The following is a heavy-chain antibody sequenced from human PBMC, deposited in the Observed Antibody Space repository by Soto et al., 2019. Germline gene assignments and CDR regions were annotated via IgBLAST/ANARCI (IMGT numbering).Heavy chain of an antibody. CDR3: ARRKVVVVAATPGNWFDP. CDR2: IYHSGST. Sequence: QVQLQESGPGLVKPSGTLSLTCAVSGGSIRSSNWWSWVRQPPGKGLEWIGEIYHSGSTNYNPSLKSRVAISVDKSKNQFSLKLSSVTAADTAVYYCARRKVVVVAATPGNWFDPWGQGTLVTVSS. J-gene: IGHJ5*02. D-gene: IGHD2-15*01. CDR1: GGSIRSSNW. V-gene: IGHV4-4*02.